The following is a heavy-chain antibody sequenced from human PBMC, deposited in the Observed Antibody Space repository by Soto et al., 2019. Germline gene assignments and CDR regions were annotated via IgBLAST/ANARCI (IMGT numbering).Heavy chain of an antibody. CDR3: ARDQGSDSSSWYPMDYYYYYGMDV. D-gene: IGHD6-13*01. CDR1: GGTFSSYA. CDR2: IIPIFGTA. Sequence: QVQLVQSGAEVKKPGSSVKVSCKASGGTFSSYAISWVRQAPGQGLEWMGGIIPIFGTANYAQKFQGRVTLTADESTSTAYMELSSLRSEDTAVYYCARDQGSDSSSWYPMDYYYYYGMDVWGQGTTVTVSS. V-gene: IGHV1-69*01. J-gene: IGHJ6*02.